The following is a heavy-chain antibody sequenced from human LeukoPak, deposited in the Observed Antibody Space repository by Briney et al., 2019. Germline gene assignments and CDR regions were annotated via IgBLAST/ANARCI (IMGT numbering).Heavy chain of an antibody. Sequence: ASVTVSCKVVAYDFTGYHIHWVRQVPGQGPEWMGRLNPNTGHAVYAFKFQGRVTITRDTSSSTAYMEVTRLTSDDTALYYCAKDRDGADRIILWGQGTLVTLSS. J-gene: IGHJ4*02. CDR1: AYDFTGYH. D-gene: IGHD5-24*01. CDR2: LNPNTGHA. V-gene: IGHV1-2*06. CDR3: AKDRDGADRIIL.